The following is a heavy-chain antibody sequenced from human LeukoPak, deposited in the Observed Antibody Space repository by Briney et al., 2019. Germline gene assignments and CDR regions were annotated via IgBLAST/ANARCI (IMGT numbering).Heavy chain of an antibody. J-gene: IGHJ6*02. V-gene: IGHV4-59*01. Sequence: SETLSLTCTVSGGSISSYYWSWIRQPPGKGLEWIGYIYYSGSTNYNPSLKSRVTISVDTSKNQFSLKLSSVTAADTAVYYCASVSSGGSSYYYYGMDVWAKGPRSPSP. CDR2: IYYSGST. CDR3: ASVSSGGSSYYYYGMDV. D-gene: IGHD2-15*01. CDR1: GGSISSYY.